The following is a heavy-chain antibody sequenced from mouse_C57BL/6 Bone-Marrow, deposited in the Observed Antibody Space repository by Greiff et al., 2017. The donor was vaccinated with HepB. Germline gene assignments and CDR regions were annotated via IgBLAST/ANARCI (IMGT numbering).Heavy chain of an antibody. CDR3: AREGLLRATDY. CDR2: IYYSGTI. CDR1: GISITTGNYR. D-gene: IGHD2-3*01. J-gene: IGHJ4*01. V-gene: IGHV3-5*01. Sequence: EVQLQESGPGLVKPSQPVFLTCTVTGISITTGNYRWSWIRQFPGNKLEWIGYIYYSGTITYNPSLTSRTTITRDTPKNQFFLEMNSLTAEDTATYYCAREGLLRATDYWGQGTSVTVSS.